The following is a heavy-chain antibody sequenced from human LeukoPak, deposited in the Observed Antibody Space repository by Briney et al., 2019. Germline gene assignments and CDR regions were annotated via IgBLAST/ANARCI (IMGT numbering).Heavy chain of an antibody. D-gene: IGHD3-3*01. CDR2: ISWNSGSI. Sequence: PGGSLRLSCAASGFTFDDYAKHWVRQAPGKGLEWVSGISWNSGSIGYADSVKGRFTISRDNAKNSLYLQMNSLRAEDTALYYCAKDIGRFLEWLFIDYYYYGMDVWGQGTTVTVSS. V-gene: IGHV3-9*01. CDR1: GFTFDDYA. CDR3: AKDIGRFLEWLFIDYYYYGMDV. J-gene: IGHJ6*02.